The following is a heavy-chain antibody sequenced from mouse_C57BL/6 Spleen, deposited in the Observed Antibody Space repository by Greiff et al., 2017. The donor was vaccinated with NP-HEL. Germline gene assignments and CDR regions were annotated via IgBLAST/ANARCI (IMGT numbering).Heavy chain of an antibody. CDR2: IDPSASYT. CDR1: GYTFTSYW. V-gene: IGHV1-69*01. J-gene: IGHJ4*01. Sequence: QVQLQQPGAELVMPGASVKLSCKASGYTFTSYWMHWVKQRPGQGLEWIGEIDPSASYTNYNQKFKGKSTLTVDKSSSTAYMQLSSLTYEDSAVYYCARSDAMDYWGQGTTVTGAS. CDR3: ARSDAMDY.